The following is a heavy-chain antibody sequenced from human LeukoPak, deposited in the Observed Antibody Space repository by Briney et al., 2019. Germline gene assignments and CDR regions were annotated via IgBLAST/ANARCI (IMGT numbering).Heavy chain of an antibody. D-gene: IGHD3-22*01. CDR3: ASPYYYDSSGYYT. V-gene: IGHV4-39*07. Sequence: SETLSLTCSVSGGSISSSNYYWGWIRQPPGKGLEWIGTIYYSGTTYYNPSLKSRATISVDTSKNQFSLKLSSVTAADTAVYYCASPYYYDSSGYYTWGQGTLVTVSS. CDR2: IYYSGTT. CDR1: GGSISSSNYY. J-gene: IGHJ5*02.